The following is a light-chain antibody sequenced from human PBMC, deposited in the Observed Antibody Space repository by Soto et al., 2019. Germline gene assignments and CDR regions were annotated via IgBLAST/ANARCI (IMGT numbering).Light chain of an antibody. J-gene: IGLJ3*02. Sequence: SALTQPASVSGSPGQSITIPCTGSSSDIGNYNYVSWYQQQHPGKAPTLMIYDVSTRPSGVSIRFSGSKSGNTASLTISGLQAEDEAFYYCTSYTIATTRVFGGGTKLTVL. CDR3: TSYTIATTRV. CDR2: DVS. V-gene: IGLV2-14*03. CDR1: SSDIGNYNY.